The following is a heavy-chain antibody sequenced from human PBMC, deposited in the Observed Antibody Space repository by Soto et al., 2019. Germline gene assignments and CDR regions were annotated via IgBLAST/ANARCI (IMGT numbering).Heavy chain of an antibody. CDR3: AKGDCGGDCDSFDAFDI. CDR2: ISYDGSNK. Sequence: QVQLVESGGGVVQPGRSLRLSCAASGFTFSSYGMHWVRQAPGKGLEWVAVISYDGSNKYYADSVKGRFTISRDNSKNTLYLQMNSLRAEDTAVYYCAKGDCGGDCDSFDAFDIWGQGTMVTVSS. J-gene: IGHJ3*02. CDR1: GFTFSSYG. V-gene: IGHV3-30*18. D-gene: IGHD2-21*02.